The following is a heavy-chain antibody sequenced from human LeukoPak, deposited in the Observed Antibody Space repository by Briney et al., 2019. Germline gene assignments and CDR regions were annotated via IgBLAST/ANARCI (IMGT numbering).Heavy chain of an antibody. CDR1: GFTFSRYA. Sequence: GGSLRLSCAASGFTFSRYAMSWVRQAPGKGLEWVSSISGSGSNTYYADSVKGRFTISRDNSKNTLYLQVNSLRAEDTAVYYCAKDDGLIMFSSWGQGTLVTVSS. J-gene: IGHJ5*02. CDR2: ISGSGSNT. V-gene: IGHV3-23*01. D-gene: IGHD3-16*01. CDR3: AKDDGLIMFSS.